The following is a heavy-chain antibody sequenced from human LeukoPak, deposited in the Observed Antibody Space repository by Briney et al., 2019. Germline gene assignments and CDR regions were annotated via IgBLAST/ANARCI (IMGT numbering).Heavy chain of an antibody. CDR3: ARDLGVRGPNWFDP. D-gene: IGHD3-10*01. CDR2: IFYSGST. J-gene: IGHJ5*02. V-gene: IGHV4-39*07. Sequence: SKTLSLTCTVSGGSIYSSSHYWGWIRQPPGKGLEWIGTIFYSGSTYYSPSLKSRVTISVDTSKNQFSLKLSSVTAADTAVYYCARDLGVRGPNWFDPWGQGTLVTVSS. CDR1: GGSIYSSSHY.